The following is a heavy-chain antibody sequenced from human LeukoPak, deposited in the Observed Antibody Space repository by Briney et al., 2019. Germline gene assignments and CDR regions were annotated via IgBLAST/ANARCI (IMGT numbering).Heavy chain of an antibody. CDR2: IYYSGST. Sequence: SETLSFTCTVSGGSVSSGSYYWSWIRQPPGKGLEWIGYIYYSGSTNYNPSLKSRVTISVDTSKNQFSLKLSSVTAADTAVYYCARARPAYYYDSSGYYYFDYWGQGTLVTVSS. CDR3: ARARPAYYYDSSGYYYFDY. D-gene: IGHD3-22*01. J-gene: IGHJ4*02. CDR1: GGSVSSGSYY. V-gene: IGHV4-61*01.